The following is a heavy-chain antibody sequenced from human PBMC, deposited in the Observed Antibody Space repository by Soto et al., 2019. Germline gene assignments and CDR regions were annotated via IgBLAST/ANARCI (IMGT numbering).Heavy chain of an antibody. CDR3: AKDPYYHDTTGCYVFDY. J-gene: IGHJ4*02. D-gene: IGHD3-22*01. CDR1: EFTFSSYG. V-gene: IGHV3-30*18. CDR2: ISYDGSKK. Sequence: QVQLVESGGGVVQPGRSLTLSCAASEFTFSSYGIHWVRQAPGKGLEWVAVISYDGSKKQYADSVKGRFTNSRDNSKNTLNLHMNSLRDEDTAVYYCAKDPYYHDTTGCYVFDYWGQGTLVTVSS.